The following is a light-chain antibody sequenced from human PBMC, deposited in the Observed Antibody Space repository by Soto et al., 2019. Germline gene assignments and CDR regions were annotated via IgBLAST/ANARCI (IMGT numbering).Light chain of an antibody. J-gene: IGKJ2*01. V-gene: IGKV3-15*01. CDR3: HHYNNWPFS. CDR2: RAS. CDR1: QDIKSN. Sequence: EIVMTQSPATLSVSPGERATLSCRASQDIKSNLAWYQQKPGQAPILLISRASTRATGFPDRFSGSGSGTEFTLTISSLQSEDSALYYCHHYNNWPFSFGAGTKLEIK.